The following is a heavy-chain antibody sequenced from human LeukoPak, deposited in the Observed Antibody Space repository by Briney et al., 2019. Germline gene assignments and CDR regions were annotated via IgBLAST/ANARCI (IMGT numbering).Heavy chain of an antibody. D-gene: IGHD3-9*01. CDR1: GGSISSGGYY. CDR3: VRDREDDILTGYYPFWYFDL. Sequence: PSETLSLTCTVSGGSISSGGYYWSWIRQHPGKGLEWIGYIYYSGSTYYNPSLKSRVTISVDTSKNQFSLKLSSVTAADTAVYYCVRDREDDILTGYYPFWYFDLWGRGTLVTVSS. J-gene: IGHJ2*01. CDR2: IYYSGST. V-gene: IGHV4-31*03.